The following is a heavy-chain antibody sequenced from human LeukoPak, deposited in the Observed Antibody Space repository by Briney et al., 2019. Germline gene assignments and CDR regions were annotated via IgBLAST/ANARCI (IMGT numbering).Heavy chain of an antibody. V-gene: IGHV5-51*01. J-gene: IGHJ4*02. CDR3: ARPATGTTGGSAGFDY. CDR1: GYSFTSYW. Sequence: GESLKISCKGSGYSFTSYWIGWVRQMPGKGLEWMGIIYPGDSDTRYSPSFQGQVTISADKSISTAYLQWSSLKASDTAMYYCARPATGTTGGSAGFDYWGQGTLVTVSS. D-gene: IGHD1-1*01. CDR2: IYPGDSDT.